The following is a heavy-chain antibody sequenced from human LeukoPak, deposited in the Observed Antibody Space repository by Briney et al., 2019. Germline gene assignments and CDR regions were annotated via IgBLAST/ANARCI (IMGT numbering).Heavy chain of an antibody. CDR1: GFTFSSYW. CDR2: INEDGREK. V-gene: IGHV3-7*05. Sequence: PGWSLRLSCAASGFTFSSYWMSWVRQAPEKGLEWVANINEDGREKYYVDSVKGRFTISRDNAKNSLYLQMNSLRAEDTAVYYCARDPESLRSSWSGWGQGALVTVSS. CDR3: ARDPESLRSSWSG. D-gene: IGHD6-13*01. J-gene: IGHJ4*02.